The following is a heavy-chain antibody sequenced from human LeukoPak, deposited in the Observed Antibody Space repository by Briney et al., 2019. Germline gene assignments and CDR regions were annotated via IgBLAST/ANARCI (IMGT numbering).Heavy chain of an antibody. J-gene: IGHJ6*02. CDR2: IYHSGST. Sequence: NPSETLSLTCAVSGGSISSGGYSWSWIRQPPGKGLEWIGYIYHSGSTYYNPSLKSRVTISVDRSKNQFSLKLSSVTAADTAVYCCARVVVVPAARTGGYYYYGMDVWGQGTTVTVSS. D-gene: IGHD2-2*01. V-gene: IGHV4-30-2*01. CDR3: ARVVVVPAARTGGYYYYGMDV. CDR1: GGSISSGGYS.